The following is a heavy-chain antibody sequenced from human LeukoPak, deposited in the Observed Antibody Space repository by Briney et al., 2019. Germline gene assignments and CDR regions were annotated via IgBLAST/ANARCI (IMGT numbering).Heavy chain of an antibody. CDR1: GITLSNYG. J-gene: IGHJ4*02. D-gene: IGHD5-12*01. CDR2: ISDSGGGT. Sequence: GGSLRLSCAVSGITLSNYGMSWVRQAPGKGLEWVAGISDSGGGTKYADSVKGRFTISRDNSKNTVFLQMNSLRAEDTAIYYCAKGAYDYIEIGYFDSWGQGTLVTVSS. CDR3: AKGAYDYIEIGYFDS. V-gene: IGHV3-23*01.